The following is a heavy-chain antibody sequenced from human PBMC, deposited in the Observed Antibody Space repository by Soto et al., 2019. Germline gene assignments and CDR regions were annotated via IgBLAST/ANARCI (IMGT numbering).Heavy chain of an antibody. Sequence: GGSLRLSCPSSGFPLSYYYMSWIRQAPGKGLEWVSYISSSGSTIYYADSVKGRFTISRDNAKNSLYLQMNSLRAEDTAVYYCASLNDGNSLDYWGRGTLVTVSS. D-gene: IGHD1-1*01. CDR3: ASLNDGNSLDY. V-gene: IGHV3-11*01. CDR1: GFPLSYYY. J-gene: IGHJ4*02. CDR2: ISSSGSTI.